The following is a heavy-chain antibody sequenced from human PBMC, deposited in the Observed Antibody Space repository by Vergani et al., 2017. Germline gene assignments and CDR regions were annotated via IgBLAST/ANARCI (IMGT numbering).Heavy chain of an antibody. Sequence: VQLVESGGGLVKPGGSLRLSCAASGFTFSSYSMNWVRQAPGKGLEWVAVISYDGSNKYYADSVKGRFTISRDNSKNTLYLQMNSLRAEDTAVYYCARDGGDTAMVDYWGQGTLVTVSS. V-gene: IGHV3-30*03. CDR2: ISYDGSNK. D-gene: IGHD5-18*01. J-gene: IGHJ4*02. CDR3: ARDGGDTAMVDY. CDR1: GFTFSSYS.